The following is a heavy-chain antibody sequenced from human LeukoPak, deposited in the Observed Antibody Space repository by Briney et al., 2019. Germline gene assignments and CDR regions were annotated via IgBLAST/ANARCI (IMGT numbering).Heavy chain of an antibody. J-gene: IGHJ4*02. Sequence: GGSLRLSCAASGFTFDDYAMHWVRQAPGKGLEWVSGISWNSGSIGYADSVKGRFTISRDNAKNSLYLQMNSLRAEDTALYYCAKGRSTVVTLDYFDYWGQGTLVTVSS. CDR3: AKGRSTVVTLDYFDY. V-gene: IGHV3-9*01. CDR1: GFTFDDYA. CDR2: ISWNSGSI. D-gene: IGHD4-23*01.